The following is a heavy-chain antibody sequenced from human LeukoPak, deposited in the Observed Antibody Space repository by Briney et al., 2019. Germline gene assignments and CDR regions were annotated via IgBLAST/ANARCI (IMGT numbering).Heavy chain of an antibody. CDR1: GFTLSYYW. V-gene: IGHV3-7*02. D-gene: IGHD1-26*01. Sequence: QPGGSLRLSCAASGFTLSYYWMTWVRRAPGKGLEWVANIMQDGSEKYYVDSVKGRFTISRDNAKNSLYLQMNSLRDEDTAVYYCARVGGATAVTMYFEYWGQGTLVTVTS. J-gene: IGHJ4*02. CDR3: ARVGGATAVTMYFEY. CDR2: IMQDGSEK.